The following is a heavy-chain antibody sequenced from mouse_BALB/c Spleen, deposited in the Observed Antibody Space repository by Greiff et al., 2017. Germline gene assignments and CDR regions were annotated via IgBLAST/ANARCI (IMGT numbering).Heavy chain of an antibody. CDR1: GYSFTGYT. J-gene: IGHJ4*01. V-gene: IGHV1-18*01. CDR2: INPYNGGT. CDR3: ARHYYGSSYDYAMDY. D-gene: IGHD1-1*01. Sequence: DVQLQESGPELVKPGASMKISCKASGYSFTGYTMNWVKQSHGKNLEWIGLINPYNGGTSYNQKFKGKATLTVDKSSSTAYMELLSLTSEDSAVYYCARHYYGSSYDYAMDYWGQGTSVTVAS.